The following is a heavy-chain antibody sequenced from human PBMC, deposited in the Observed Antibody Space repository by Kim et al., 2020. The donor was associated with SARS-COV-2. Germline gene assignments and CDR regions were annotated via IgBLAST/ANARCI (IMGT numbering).Heavy chain of an antibody. CDR2: INHSGST. J-gene: IGHJ6*02. CDR1: GGSFSGYY. D-gene: IGHD2-2*01. CDR3: AREPVTLGYCSSTSCYDYYYGMDV. Sequence: SETLSLTCAVYGGSFSGYYWSWIRQPPGKGLEWIGEINHSGSTNYNPSLKSRVTISVDTSKNQFSLKLSSVTAADTAVYYCAREPVTLGYCSSTSCYDYYYGMDVWGQGTTVTVSS. V-gene: IGHV4-34*01.